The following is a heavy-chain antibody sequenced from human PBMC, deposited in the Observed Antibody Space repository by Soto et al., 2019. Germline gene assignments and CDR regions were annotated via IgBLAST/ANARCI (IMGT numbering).Heavy chain of an antibody. D-gene: IGHD2-15*01. Sequence: SETLSLTCTVSGDSTSSDYWSWIRQSPGKGLEWIGYIHYSGTTNYNPSLKSRVTISVDTSKSQFSLNLSSVTAADTAVYYCARRKRGSCSGGSCSGIVFDYWGQGIQVTVSS. CDR2: IHYSGTT. CDR1: GDSTSSDY. V-gene: IGHV4-59*08. CDR3: ARRKRGSCSGGSCSGIVFDY. J-gene: IGHJ4*02.